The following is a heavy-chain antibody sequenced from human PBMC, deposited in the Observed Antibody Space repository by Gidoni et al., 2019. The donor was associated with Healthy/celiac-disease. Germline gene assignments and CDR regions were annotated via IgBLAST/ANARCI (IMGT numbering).Heavy chain of an antibody. CDR3: ARHISAHTMIVVVITDGGPYFDY. J-gene: IGHJ4*02. CDR2: IYYSGST. Sequence: QLQLQESGPGLVKPSETLSLTCTVSGGSISSSSYYWGWIRQPPGKGLEWIGSIYYSGSTYYNPSLKSRVTISVDTSKNQFSLKLSSVTAADTAVYYCARHISAHTMIVVVITDGGPYFDYWGQGTLVTVSS. D-gene: IGHD3-22*01. CDR1: GGSISSSSYY. V-gene: IGHV4-39*01.